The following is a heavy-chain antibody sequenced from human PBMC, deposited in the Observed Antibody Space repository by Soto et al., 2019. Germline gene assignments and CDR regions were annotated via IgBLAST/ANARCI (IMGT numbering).Heavy chain of an antibody. J-gene: IGHJ4*02. D-gene: IGHD6-6*01. V-gene: IGHV3-30*04. CDR2: ITRDGYNK. CDR1: GFSFKNYA. CDR3: TKSSGGSSSVGMDY. Sequence: GGSLRLSCAVSGFSFKNYALNCVRQAPGKGLEWVASITRDGYNKYYADSVKGRFTISRDNSKNTLSLKMTALRVEDSSVYYCTKSSGGSSSVGMDYWGPGTLVTVSS.